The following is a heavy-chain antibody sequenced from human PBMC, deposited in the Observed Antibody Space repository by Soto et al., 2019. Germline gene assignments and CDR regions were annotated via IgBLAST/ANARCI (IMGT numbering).Heavy chain of an antibody. V-gene: IGHV4-31*03. CDR3: LRGKASGRARAWFDR. CDR2: VYYSGTT. J-gene: IGHJ5*02. CDR1: GGSINRGGFY. Sequence: QVQLQESGPGLVKPSQTLSLTCTVSGGSINRGGFYWSWIRLLPGKGLEWIGYVYYSGTTYYNPSVESGTTISVDRSKNRFSLSLTSLTAANSAVYHCLRGKASGRARAWFDRSGQGTLAIVAS. D-gene: IGHD3-10*01.